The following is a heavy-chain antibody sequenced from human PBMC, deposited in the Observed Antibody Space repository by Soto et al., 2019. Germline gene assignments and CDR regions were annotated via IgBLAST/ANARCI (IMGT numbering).Heavy chain of an antibody. D-gene: IGHD3-22*01. CDR1: GGSISSGDYY. V-gene: IGHV4-30-4*01. CDR3: ARESKYDTSGYPPWFAP. J-gene: IGHJ5*02. CDR2: IYYSGST. Sequence: PSETLSLTCTVSGGSISSGDYYWSWIRQPPGKGLEWIGYIYYSGSTYYNPSLKSRVTISVDTSKNQFSLKLSSVTDADTAVYYCARESKYDTSGYPPWFAPWGQGTLVTVSS.